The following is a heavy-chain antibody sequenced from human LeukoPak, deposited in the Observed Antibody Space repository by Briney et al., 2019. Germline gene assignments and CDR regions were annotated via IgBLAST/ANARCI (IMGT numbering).Heavy chain of an antibody. D-gene: IGHD5-12*01. V-gene: IGHV4-34*01. J-gene: IGHJ6*03. CDR1: GGSISSYY. Sequence: PSETLSLTCTVSGGSISSYYWSWIRQPPGKGLEWIGEINHSGSTNYNPSLKSRVTISVDTSKNQFSLKLSSVTAADTAVYYCARAEPSGYDVHYYYMDVWGKGTTVTVSS. CDR2: INHSGST. CDR3: ARAEPSGYDVHYYYMDV.